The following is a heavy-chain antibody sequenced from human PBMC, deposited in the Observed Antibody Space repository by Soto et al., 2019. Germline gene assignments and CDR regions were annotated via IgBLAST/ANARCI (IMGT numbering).Heavy chain of an antibody. D-gene: IGHD6-19*01. CDR1: GYSFTSYW. V-gene: IGHV5-51*01. CDR2: IYPGDSDT. CDR3: ARHTGYSSGWYEPDASDI. J-gene: IGHJ3*02. Sequence: EVQLVQSGAEVKKPGESLKISCKGSGYSFTSYWIGWVRQMPGKGLEWMGSIYPGDSDTRYRPSFQGKGTISADKSISTAYLQWSSLKASDTAMYYCARHTGYSSGWYEPDASDIWGQGTMVNVSS.